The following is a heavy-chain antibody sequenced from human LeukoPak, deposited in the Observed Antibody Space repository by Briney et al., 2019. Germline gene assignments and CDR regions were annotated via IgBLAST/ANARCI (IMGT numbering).Heavy chain of an antibody. Sequence: GGSLRLSCAASGFTFSSYWMSWVRQAPGKGLEWVANIKQDGSEKYYVDSVKGRFTISRDNAKNSLYLQMNSLRAEDTAVYYCARGDMIVVVKSRGKNYLDYWGQGTLVTVSS. CDR2: IKQDGSEK. V-gene: IGHV3-7*01. D-gene: IGHD3-22*01. CDR1: GFTFSSYW. J-gene: IGHJ4*02. CDR3: ARGDMIVVVKSRGKNYLDY.